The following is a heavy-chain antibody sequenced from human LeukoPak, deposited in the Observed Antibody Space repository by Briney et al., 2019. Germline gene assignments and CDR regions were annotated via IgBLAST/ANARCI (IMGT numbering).Heavy chain of an antibody. CDR3: ARWGGYSGYDSDY. V-gene: IGHV3-21*01. J-gene: IGHJ4*02. Sequence: GGSLRLSCAASGFTFSSYSMSWVRQAPGKGLEWASSISSSSSYIYYADSVKGRFTISRDNAKNSLYLQMNSLRAEDTAVYYCARWGGYSGYDSDYWGQGTLVTVSS. D-gene: IGHD5-12*01. CDR1: GFTFSSYS. CDR2: ISSSSSYI.